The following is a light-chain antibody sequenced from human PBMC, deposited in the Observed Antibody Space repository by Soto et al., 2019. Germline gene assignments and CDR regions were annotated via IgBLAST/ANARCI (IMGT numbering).Light chain of an antibody. CDR2: GAS. CDR1: QSVSSSY. J-gene: IGKJ1*01. CDR3: QQYGGSHLT. V-gene: IGKV3-20*01. Sequence: EIVLTQSPGTLSLSPGERATLSCRASQSVSSSYLAWYQQKPGQAPRLLIYGASSRATGIPDRFSGSGSGTDFTLTMSRLEPEYFAVYYCQQYGGSHLTFGQGTKLEIK.